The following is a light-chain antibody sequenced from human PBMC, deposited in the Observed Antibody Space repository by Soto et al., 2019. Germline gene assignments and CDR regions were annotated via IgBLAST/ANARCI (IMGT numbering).Light chain of an antibody. CDR1: QGISNY. CDR2: ATS. V-gene: IGKV1-27*01. Sequence: DIRMTQSPSSLSASVGDTVTVTCRASQGISNYLAWYQQKPGRVPKLLIYATSTLDSGVPSRFSGSGSGTDFTLTITSLQPEAVATYYCQHYKRASTFAPGTRLENK. CDR3: QHYKRAST. J-gene: IGKJ5*01.